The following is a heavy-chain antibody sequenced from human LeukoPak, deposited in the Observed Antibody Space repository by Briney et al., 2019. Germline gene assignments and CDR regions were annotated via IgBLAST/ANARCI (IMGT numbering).Heavy chain of an antibody. CDR1: GYTLTELS. D-gene: IGHD3-10*01. CDR3: ATTGGLWFGESVDY. Sequence: GASVKVSCKVSGYTLTELSMHWVRQAPGKGGEWRGGFDPEDGETIYAQKFQGRVTMTEDTSTDTAYMELSSLRSEDTAVYYCATTGGLWFGESVDYWGQGTLVTVSS. J-gene: IGHJ4*02. CDR2: FDPEDGET. V-gene: IGHV1-24*01.